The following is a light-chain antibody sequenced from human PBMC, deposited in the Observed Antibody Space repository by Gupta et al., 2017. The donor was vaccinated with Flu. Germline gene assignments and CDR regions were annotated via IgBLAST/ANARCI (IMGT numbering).Light chain of an antibody. V-gene: IGKV2-28*01. CDR3: MQTLQTPYT. CDR2: LGS. Sequence: LDWFLQKPGQSPQLLIFLGSNRASGVPDRFSGSGSGTDFTLKITRVEAEDVGVYYCMQTLQTPYTFGQGTKLEIK. J-gene: IGKJ2*01.